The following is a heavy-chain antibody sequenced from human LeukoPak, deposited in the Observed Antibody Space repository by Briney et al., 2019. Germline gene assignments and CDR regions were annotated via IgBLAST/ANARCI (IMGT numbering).Heavy chain of an antibody. V-gene: IGHV4-34*01. CDR2: INHSGST. CDR1: GGSFSGYY. J-gene: IGHJ4*02. Sequence: SETLSLTCAVYGGSFSGYYWSWIRQPPGKGLEWIGEINHSGSTNYNPSLKSRVTISVDTSKNQFSLKLSSVTAADTAVYYCARDGWSGYDCWGQGTLVTVSS. D-gene: IGHD3-3*01. CDR3: ARDGWSGYDC.